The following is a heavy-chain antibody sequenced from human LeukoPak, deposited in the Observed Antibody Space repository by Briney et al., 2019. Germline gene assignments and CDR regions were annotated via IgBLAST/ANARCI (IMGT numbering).Heavy chain of an antibody. CDR2: INPSGGST. J-gene: IGHJ3*02. V-gene: IGHV1-46*01. D-gene: IGHD6-19*01. Sequence: ASVKVSCKASGYTFTSYYMHWVRQAPGQGLEWMGIINPSGGSTSYAQKFQGRVTMTRDMSTSTVYMELSSLRSEDTAVYYCARAHPREYSSGWYGGDAFDIWGQGTMVTVSS. CDR1: GYTFTSYY. CDR3: ARAHPREYSSGWYGGDAFDI.